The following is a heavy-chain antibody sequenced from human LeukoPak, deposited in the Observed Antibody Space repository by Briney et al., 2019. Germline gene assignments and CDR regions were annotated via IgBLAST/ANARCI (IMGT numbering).Heavy chain of an antibody. CDR3: ASSPGGYSGYDLDY. Sequence: PSETLSLTCTVSGGSISSYYWSWIRQPPGKGLEWIGYIYYSGSTNYNPSLKSRVTISVDTSKNQFSLKLSSVTAADTAVYYCASSPGGYSGYDLDYWGQGTLDTVSS. V-gene: IGHV4-59*01. CDR2: IYYSGST. J-gene: IGHJ4*02. D-gene: IGHD5-12*01. CDR1: GGSISSYY.